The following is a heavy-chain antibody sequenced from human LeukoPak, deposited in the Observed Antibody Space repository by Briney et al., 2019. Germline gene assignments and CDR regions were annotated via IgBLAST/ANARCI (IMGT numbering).Heavy chain of an antibody. CDR1: GGSISSYY. CDR2: INVSGNT. CDR3: ARDVTTISTLIYYYMDV. V-gene: IGHV4-4*07. D-gene: IGHD4-11*01. Sequence: PSETLSLTCTVSGGSISSYYWSWIRQPAGKGPEWIGRINVSGNTNYNPSLKSRVTMSVDTSKNQFSLKLSSVTAADTAVYYCARDVTTISTLIYYYMDVWGKGTTVTVSS. J-gene: IGHJ6*03.